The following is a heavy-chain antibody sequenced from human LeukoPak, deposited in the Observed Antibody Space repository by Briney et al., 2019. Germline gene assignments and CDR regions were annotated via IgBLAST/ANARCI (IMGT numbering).Heavy chain of an antibody. CDR3: IRDFRSADL. CDR1: GFTFSNYW. V-gene: IGHV3-74*01. CDR2: IYVDGRTT. J-gene: IGHJ5*02. Sequence: GGSLRLSCVASGFTFSNYWMHWVRQPPGKGLVWVSRIYVDGRTTNYADSVKGRFIISRDNAKDTVYLEMNSLSVEDTATYYCIRDFRSADLWGQGTLVTVTS.